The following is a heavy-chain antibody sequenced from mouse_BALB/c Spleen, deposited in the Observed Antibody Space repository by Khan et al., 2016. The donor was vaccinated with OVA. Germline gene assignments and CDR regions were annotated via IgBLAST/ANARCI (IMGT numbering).Heavy chain of an antibody. D-gene: IGHD3-2*02. CDR2: INPSTIYT. V-gene: IGHV1-7*01. CDR1: GYTFTNYW. J-gene: IGHJ4*01. Sequence: QIQLVQSGAELAKPGASVKMSCKASGYTFTNYWMHWVKQRPGQGLEWIGYINPSTIYTEYNQKFKDKATLTADKSSSTAYMQLRSLTSEDSAVYSCARRLPPYYYAMDYWGQGTSVTVSS. CDR3: ARRLPPYYYAMDY.